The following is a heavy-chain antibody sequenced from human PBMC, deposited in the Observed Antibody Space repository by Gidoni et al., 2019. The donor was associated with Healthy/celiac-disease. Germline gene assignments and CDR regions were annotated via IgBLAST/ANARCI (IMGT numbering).Heavy chain of an antibody. J-gene: IGHJ2*01. D-gene: IGHD2-15*01. Sequence: QVQLQESGPGLVKPSGTLSLTCAVSGGPISSINWWSWVRQPPGKGLEWIGDIYNSGSTNYNPSLKSRVTISVDKSKNQFSLKLSSVTAADTAVYYCARDGVVVVAATRYFDLWGRGTLVTVSS. CDR1: GGPISSINW. CDR2: IYNSGST. CDR3: ARDGVVVVAATRYFDL. V-gene: IGHV4-4*02.